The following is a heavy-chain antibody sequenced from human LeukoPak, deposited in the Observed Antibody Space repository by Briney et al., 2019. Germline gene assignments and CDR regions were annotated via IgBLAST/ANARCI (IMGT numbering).Heavy chain of an antibody. CDR1: GYTFTSYA. J-gene: IGHJ4*02. D-gene: IGHD3-10*01. CDR2: IIPMLDIQ. CDR3: ASERGATQYFDY. V-gene: IGHV1-69*04. Sequence: SVKVSCKASGYTFTSYAMHWVRRAPGQELEWMGRIIPMLDIQNYAQKFQGRVTITADKSTSTAYMELSSLRSEDTAVYYCASERGATQYFDYWGQGTLVTVSS.